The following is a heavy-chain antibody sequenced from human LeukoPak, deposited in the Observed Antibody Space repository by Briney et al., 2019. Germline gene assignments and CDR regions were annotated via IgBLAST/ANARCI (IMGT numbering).Heavy chain of an antibody. CDR1: GFTFSSYS. CDR2: ISSSSSYI. V-gene: IGHV3-21*01. CDR3: ARVSGYGGYSGYDPADY. Sequence: PGGSLRLSCAASGFTFSSYSMNWVRQAPGKGLEWVSSISSSSSYIYYADSVKGRFTISRDNAKNSLYLQMNSLRAEDTAVYYCARVSGYGGYSGYDPADYWGQGPLVTVSS. J-gene: IGHJ4*02. D-gene: IGHD5-12*01.